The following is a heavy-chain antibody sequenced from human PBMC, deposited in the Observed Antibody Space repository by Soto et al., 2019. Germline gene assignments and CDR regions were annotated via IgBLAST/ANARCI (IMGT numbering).Heavy chain of an antibody. Sequence: QPGGSLRLSCAASGFTFSSYAMSWVRQAPGKGLEWVSAISGSGGSTYYADSVKGRFTISRDNSKNTLYLQMNSLRAEDTAVYYCAKDPFPHDYGDYVYDYWGQGTLVTVSS. V-gene: IGHV3-23*01. J-gene: IGHJ4*02. D-gene: IGHD4-17*01. CDR2: ISGSGGST. CDR1: GFTFSSYA. CDR3: AKDPFPHDYGDYVYDY.